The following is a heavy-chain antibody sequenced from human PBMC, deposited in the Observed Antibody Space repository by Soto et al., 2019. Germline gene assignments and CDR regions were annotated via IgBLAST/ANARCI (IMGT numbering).Heavy chain of an antibody. J-gene: IGHJ5*02. CDR1: GGTFSSYA. CDR2: IIPIFGTA. D-gene: IGHD4-17*01. V-gene: IGHV1-69*13. CDR3: ARIVYGDYARGFDP. Sequence: ASVKVSCKASGGTFSSYAIGWVRQAPGQGLEWMGGIIPIFGTANYAQKFQGRVTITADESTSTAYMELSSLRSEDTAVYYCARIVYGDYARGFDPWGQGTLVTVSS.